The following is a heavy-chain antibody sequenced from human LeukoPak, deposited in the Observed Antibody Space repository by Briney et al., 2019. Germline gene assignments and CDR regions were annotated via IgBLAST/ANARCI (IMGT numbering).Heavy chain of an antibody. CDR2: IYTSGST. Sequence: PSGTLSLTCTVSGGSISSGSYYWSWIRQPAGKGLEWIGRIYTSGSTNYNPSLKSRVTISVDTSKNQFSLKLSSVTAADTAVYYCARDRGYYDSSGYYYGTEWGQGTLVTVSS. CDR3: ARDRGYYDSSGYYYGTE. CDR1: GGSISSGSYY. J-gene: IGHJ4*02. V-gene: IGHV4-61*02. D-gene: IGHD3-22*01.